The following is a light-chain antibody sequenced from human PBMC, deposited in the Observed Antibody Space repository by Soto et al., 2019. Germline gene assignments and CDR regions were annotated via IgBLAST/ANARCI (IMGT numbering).Light chain of an antibody. J-gene: IGKJ1*01. V-gene: IGKV4-1*01. CDR1: QSVLYSSNNKNY. CDR2: WAS. Sequence: DIVMTQSPDSLAVSLGERATINCKSSQSVLYSSNNKNYLAWYQQKPGQTPKLLIYWASTRESGVPGRFSGSGSGTDFTLTISSLQAEDVAVYYCQQYYSSPPTFGQGTKVEIK. CDR3: QQYYSSPPT.